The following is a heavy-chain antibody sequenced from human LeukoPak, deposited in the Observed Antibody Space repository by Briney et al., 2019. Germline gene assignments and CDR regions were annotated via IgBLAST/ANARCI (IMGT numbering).Heavy chain of an antibody. CDR1: GGSISSGSYY. J-gene: IGHJ4*02. CDR3: AAYSTSWYTD. V-gene: IGHV4-61*02. Sequence: SETLSLTCTVSGGSISSGSYYWSWIRQPAGKGLEWIGRIYTSGSTNYNPSLKSRVTISVDTSKNQFSLRLSSVTAADTAVYFCAAYSTSWYTDWGQGTLVTVSS. CDR2: IYTSGST. D-gene: IGHD6-13*01.